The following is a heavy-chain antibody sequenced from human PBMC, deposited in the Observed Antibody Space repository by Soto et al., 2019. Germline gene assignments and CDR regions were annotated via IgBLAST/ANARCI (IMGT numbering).Heavy chain of an antibody. CDR2: ISHHSDYI. CDR3: VRDGLDYYDTERLYFDN. V-gene: IGHV3-21*01. J-gene: IGHJ4*02. D-gene: IGHD3-22*01. CDR1: GFTFASYN. Sequence: GGSLRLSCASSGFTFASYNMLWVRQAPGKGLEWVASISHHSDYIYHADSVKGRFTVSRDNAKNSLFLEMNSLRAEDTATYYCVRDGLDYYDTERLYFDNWGQGTLVTVSS.